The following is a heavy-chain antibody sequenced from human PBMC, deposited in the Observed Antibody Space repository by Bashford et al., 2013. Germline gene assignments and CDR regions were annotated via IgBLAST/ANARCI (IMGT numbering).Heavy chain of an antibody. J-gene: IGHJ2*01. V-gene: IGHV4-39*01. Sequence: WIRQPPGKGLEWIGSIYYSGSTYYNPSLKSRVTISVDTSKNQFSLKLSSVTAADTAVYYCARPQPIRDWYFDLWAWHPGHRLL. D-gene: IGHD3-3*02. CDR2: IYYSGST. CDR3: ARPQPIRDWYFDL.